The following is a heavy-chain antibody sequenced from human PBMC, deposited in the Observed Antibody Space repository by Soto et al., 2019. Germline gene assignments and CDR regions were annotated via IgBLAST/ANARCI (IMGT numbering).Heavy chain of an antibody. CDR3: AKDPADVVRESNWFDP. CDR2: ISGSGYHT. V-gene: IGHV3-23*01. Sequence: EVQLLESGGGLVQPGGSLRLSCAASKFAFKIYAMSWVRQAPGKGLEWVSAISGSGYHTYYADSVKGRFTISRDNSKNTLYLQMNSLRAEDTALYYCAKDPADVVRESNWFDPWGQGTLVTVSP. D-gene: IGHD1-26*01. CDR1: KFAFKIYA. J-gene: IGHJ5*02.